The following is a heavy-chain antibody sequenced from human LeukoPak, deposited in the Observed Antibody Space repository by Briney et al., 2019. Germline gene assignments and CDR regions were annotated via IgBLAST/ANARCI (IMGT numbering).Heavy chain of an antibody. CDR3: AELGITMIGGV. Sequence: GGSLRLSCAASGFIFSRYWMSWVRQAPGKGLEWVANIKEDGSEKYYVDSVKGRFTISRDNAENSLYLQMNSLRAEDTAVYYCAELGITMIGGVWGKGTTVTISS. V-gene: IGHV3-7*01. CDR2: IKEDGSEK. CDR1: GFIFSRYW. J-gene: IGHJ6*04. D-gene: IGHD3-10*02.